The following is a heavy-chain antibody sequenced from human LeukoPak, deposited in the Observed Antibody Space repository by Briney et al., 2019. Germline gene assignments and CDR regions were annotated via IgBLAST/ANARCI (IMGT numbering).Heavy chain of an antibody. D-gene: IGHD4-23*01. J-gene: IGHJ4*02. V-gene: IGHV3-33*08. CDR3: TRRDGDNDRGFDY. CDR2: IWYDGSKK. Sequence: PGGSLRLSCAASGFDFSGFYMHWVRQAPGKGLEWVAVIWYDGSKKYYADSVKGRFTISRDNSKNTLYLQMNSLRAEDTAVYYCTRRDGDNDRGFDYWGQGTLVTVSS. CDR1: GFDFSGFY.